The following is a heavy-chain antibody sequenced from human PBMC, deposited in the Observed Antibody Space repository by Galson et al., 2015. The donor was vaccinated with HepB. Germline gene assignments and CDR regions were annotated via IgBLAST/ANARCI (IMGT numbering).Heavy chain of an antibody. CDR2: ISSGSSYI. V-gene: IGHV3-21*01. D-gene: IGHD6-19*01. CDR1: GLTFSTYS. J-gene: IGHJ4*02. CDR3: ARVRIDRSGWYDSDY. Sequence: SLRLSCAGSGLTFSTYSMNWVRQAPGTGLEWVSSISSGSSYIFYADSVRGRFTISRDNAKNSLYLQMNSLRAEDTAVYYCARVRIDRSGWYDSDYWGQGTLVTVSS.